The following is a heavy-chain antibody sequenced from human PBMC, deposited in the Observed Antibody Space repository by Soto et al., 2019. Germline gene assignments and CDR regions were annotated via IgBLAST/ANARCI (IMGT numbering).Heavy chain of an antibody. CDR3: AKTRRREPAANIDY. Sequence: GGSLRLSCAASGFTFSSYAMSWVRQAPGKGLEWVSAISGSGGSTYYADSVKGRFTISRDNSKNTLYLQMNSLRAEDTAVYYCAKTRRREPAANIDYWGQGTLVTVSS. D-gene: IGHD2-2*01. CDR2: ISGSGGST. J-gene: IGHJ4*02. CDR1: GFTFSSYA. V-gene: IGHV3-23*01.